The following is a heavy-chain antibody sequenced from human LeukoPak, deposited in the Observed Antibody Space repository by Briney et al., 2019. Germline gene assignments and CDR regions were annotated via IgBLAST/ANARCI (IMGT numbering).Heavy chain of an antibody. D-gene: IGHD3-10*01. Sequence: PSQTLSLTCAVSGGSISSGGYSWSWIRQPPGKGLEWIGYIYHSGSTYYNPSLKSRVTISVDRSKNQFSLKLSSVTAADTAVYYCAGGAGAGYWGQGTLVTVSS. CDR2: IYHSGST. J-gene: IGHJ4*02. CDR1: GGSISSGGYS. V-gene: IGHV4-30-2*01. CDR3: AGGAGAGY.